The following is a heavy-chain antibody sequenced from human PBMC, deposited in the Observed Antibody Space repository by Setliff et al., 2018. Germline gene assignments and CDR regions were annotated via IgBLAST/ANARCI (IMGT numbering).Heavy chain of an antibody. Sequence: GGSLRLSCAASGFVFSTYDMNWVRQAPGKGLEWVSSISHSNTYIYYADSVKGRFTISRDNATNSLYLQMNSLRAEDAAVYYCARGNFYYFDRTGRGPNWFDPWGQGTLVTVSS. J-gene: IGHJ5*02. CDR1: GFVFSTYD. CDR3: ARGNFYYFDRTGRGPNWFDP. CDR2: ISHSNTYI. V-gene: IGHV3-21*01. D-gene: IGHD3-22*01.